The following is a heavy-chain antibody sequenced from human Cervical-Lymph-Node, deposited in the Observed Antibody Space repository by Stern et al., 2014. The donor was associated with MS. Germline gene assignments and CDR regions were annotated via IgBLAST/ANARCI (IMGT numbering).Heavy chain of an antibody. V-gene: IGHV1-24*01. CDR3: ATHRGRVTYYYGMDV. Sequence: QVQLGQSGAEVKKPGASVKVSCKVSGYTLSEISMHWVRQAPGKGLEVMGGFDPEHGETRYAQKFQGRVTMAEDRSTDTAYMELSSLRSEDTAVYYCATHRGRVTYYYGMDVWGQGTTVTVSS. CDR1: GYTLSEIS. D-gene: IGHD2-21*02. J-gene: IGHJ6*02. CDR2: FDPEHGET.